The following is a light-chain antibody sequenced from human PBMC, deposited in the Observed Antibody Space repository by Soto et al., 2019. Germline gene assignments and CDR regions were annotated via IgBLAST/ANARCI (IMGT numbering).Light chain of an antibody. V-gene: IGKV4-1*01. J-gene: IGKJ3*01. CDR2: WAS. CDR3: QQYYNTPFT. Sequence: DIVMTQSPDSLAVSLGERATINCKSSQSILYESNNKNYLAWYQLKPGQPPKLLIYWASTRESGVPDPFSGSGSGTDFSLTISSLQAEDVAVYYCQQYYNTPFTFGPGTKVDIK. CDR1: QSILYESNNKNY.